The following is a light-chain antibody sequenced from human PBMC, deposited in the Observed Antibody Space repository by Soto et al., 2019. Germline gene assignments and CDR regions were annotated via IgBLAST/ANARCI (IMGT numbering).Light chain of an antibody. Sequence: QYALTQPASVSGSPGQSITISCTGTSSDVGGYNYVSWYQQHPGKAPKLMIYEVSNRPSGVSNRFSGSKSGNTASLSISGLQAEDEADYYCSSYTSSSTLYVFVTGTKLTVL. V-gene: IGLV2-14*01. CDR3: SSYTSSSTLYV. J-gene: IGLJ1*01. CDR2: EVS. CDR1: SSDVGGYNY.